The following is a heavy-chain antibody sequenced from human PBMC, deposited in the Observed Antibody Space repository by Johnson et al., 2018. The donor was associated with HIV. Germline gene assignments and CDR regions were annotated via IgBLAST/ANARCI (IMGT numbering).Heavy chain of an antibody. Sequence: QVQLVESGGGVVQPGGSLRLSCAASGFTFSSYGMHWVRQAPGKGLEWVALISYDGSNKYYADSVKGRFTISRDNSKNTLYLQMNSLRPEDTALYYCARATYYYDTTGYLTRPRAFDLWGQGTMVTVSS. V-gene: IGHV3-30*19. D-gene: IGHD3-22*01. CDR3: ARATYYYDTTGYLTRPRAFDL. J-gene: IGHJ3*01. CDR1: GFTFSSYG. CDR2: ISYDGSNK.